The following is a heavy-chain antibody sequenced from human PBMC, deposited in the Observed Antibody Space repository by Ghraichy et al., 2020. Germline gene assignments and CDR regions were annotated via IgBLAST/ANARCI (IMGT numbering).Heavy chain of an antibody. J-gene: IGHJ3*02. CDR3: ARDSRFLEWWRFAFDI. CDR1: GGSISSYY. V-gene: IGHV4-59*01. CDR2: IYYSGST. D-gene: IGHD3-3*01. Sequence: SETLSLTCTVSGGSISSYYWSWIRQPPGKGLEWIGYIYYSGSTNYNPSLKSRVTISVDTSKNQFSLKLSSVTAADTAVYYCARDSRFLEWWRFAFDIWGQGTMVTVSS.